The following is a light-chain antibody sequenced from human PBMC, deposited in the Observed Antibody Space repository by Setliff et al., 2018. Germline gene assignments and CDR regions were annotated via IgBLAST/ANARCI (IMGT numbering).Light chain of an antibody. CDR1: SGRIATDY. Sequence: NFMLTQPHSVSESPGKTVTISCARSSGRIATDYVQWYQQRPDSSPTAVIFEHSRRPSGVPDRFSGPIDSSSNTASLTITGLTTEDEADYYCQSYDTDNHVVFGGGTKVTVL. J-gene: IGLJ2*01. V-gene: IGLV6-57*01. CDR2: EHS. CDR3: QSYDTDNHVV.